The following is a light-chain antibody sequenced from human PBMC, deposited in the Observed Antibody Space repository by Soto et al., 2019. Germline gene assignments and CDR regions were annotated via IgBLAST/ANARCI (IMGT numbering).Light chain of an antibody. CDR2: DAY. V-gene: IGKV3-11*01. CDR1: QSFRGL. J-gene: IGKJ5*01. Sequence: EVVLTPSPVTLSLSPGERATLSCRASQSFRGLLAWYQQKPGQAPRLLIYDAYNRATGIPPRFSGSGSGTDFTLTISSLEPEDSAVYYCQQRHIWPITFGQGTRLEIK. CDR3: QQRHIWPIT.